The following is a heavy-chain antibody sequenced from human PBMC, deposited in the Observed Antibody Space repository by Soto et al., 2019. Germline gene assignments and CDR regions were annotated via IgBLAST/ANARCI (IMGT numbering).Heavy chain of an antibody. CDR3: TRARGYDSSGYYRTYYYYYYGMDV. J-gene: IGHJ6*02. V-gene: IGHV3-49*04. CDR1: GFTFSSYW. D-gene: IGHD3-22*01. CDR2: IRSKAYGGTT. Sequence: PGGSLRLSCAASGFTFSSYWMSWVRQAPGKGLEWVGFIRSKAYGGTTEYAASVKGRFTISRDDSKSIAYLQMNSLKTEDTAVYYCTRARGYDSSGYYRTYYYYYYGMDVWGQGTTVTVSS.